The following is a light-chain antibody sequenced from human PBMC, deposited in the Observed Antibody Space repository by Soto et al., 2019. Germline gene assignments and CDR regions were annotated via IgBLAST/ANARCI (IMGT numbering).Light chain of an antibody. V-gene: IGLV2-23*01. CDR1: SSDVGSYNL. CDR2: EGS. Sequence: QSALTQPASVSGSPGQSITISCTGTSSDVGSYNLASWYQQHPGKAPKLMIYEGSKRPSGVSNRFSGSKSGNTASLTISGLQAEDEADYYCCSYAGSSTSVFGTGTKLTVL. CDR3: CSYAGSSTSV. J-gene: IGLJ1*01.